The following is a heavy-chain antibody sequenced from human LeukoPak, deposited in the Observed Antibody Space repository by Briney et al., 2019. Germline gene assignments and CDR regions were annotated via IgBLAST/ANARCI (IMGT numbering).Heavy chain of an antibody. V-gene: IGHV3-23*01. J-gene: IGHJ1*01. CDR3: ARAYSTIFPRSGFFQH. CDR1: GFTFSSYG. CDR2: ISGSGGST. D-gene: IGHD3-9*01. Sequence: GGSLRLSCAASGFTFSSYGMSWVRQAPGKGLEWVSAISGSGGSTYYADSVKGRFTISRDNSKNTLYLQMNSLRAEDTAVYYCARAYSTIFPRSGFFQHWGQGTLVTVSS.